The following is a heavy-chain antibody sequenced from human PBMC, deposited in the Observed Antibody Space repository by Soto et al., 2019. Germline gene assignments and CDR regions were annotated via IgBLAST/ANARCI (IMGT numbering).Heavy chain of an antibody. CDR1: GFTFDDYA. Sequence: EVKLVESGAGLVQPGRPLRPSCAASGFTFDDYAIHWVRHGPGKGLEWVSSISWNSGNLGYAGSVKGRFTISRDNAKNSLYLQMNSLRGEDTALYYCAQGASTTVFAFNDYWGQGTLVTVSS. CDR2: ISWNSGNL. V-gene: IGHV3-9*01. D-gene: IGHD4-17*01. CDR3: AQGASTTVFAFNDY. J-gene: IGHJ4*02.